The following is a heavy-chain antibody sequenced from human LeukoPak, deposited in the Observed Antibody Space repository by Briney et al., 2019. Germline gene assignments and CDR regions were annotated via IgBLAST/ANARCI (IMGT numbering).Heavy chain of an antibody. CDR3: ARGGVINYFDY. Sequence: GGSLRLSCAASGFSFDDYGMSWVRQAPGKGLEWVSGINWNGGSTGYADSVKGRFTISRDNAKNSLYLQMNSLRAEDTALYYCARGGVINYFDYWGQGTLVTDSS. D-gene: IGHD3-10*01. V-gene: IGHV3-20*04. CDR1: GFSFDDYG. CDR2: INWNGGST. J-gene: IGHJ4*02.